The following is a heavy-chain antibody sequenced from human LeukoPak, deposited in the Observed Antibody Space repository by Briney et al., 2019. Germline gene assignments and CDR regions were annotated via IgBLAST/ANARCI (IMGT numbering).Heavy chain of an antibody. CDR1: GFTFSRFG. CDR2: IWYDGSNK. D-gene: IGHD3-22*01. Sequence: GGSLRLSCAASGFTFSRFGMHWVRQAPGKGLEWVAVIWYDGSNKYYADSVKGRFTISRDNSKNTLYLEMNSLRAEDTAVYYCARDYYYDSSGYWDYYFDYWGQGTQVSVSS. CDR3: ARDYYYDSSGYWDYYFDY. V-gene: IGHV3-33*01. J-gene: IGHJ4*02.